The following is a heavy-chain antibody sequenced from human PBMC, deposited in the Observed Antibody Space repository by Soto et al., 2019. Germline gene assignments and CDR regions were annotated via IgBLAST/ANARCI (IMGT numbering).Heavy chain of an antibody. D-gene: IGHD2-8*02. CDR1: GGAFSGYY. CDR2: INHSGST. CDR3: ARDKITGLFDY. Sequence: KPSETLSLTCAVYGGAFSGYYLTWIRQPPGTGLEWIGEINHSGSTNYNPSLKSRVTISVDTSKNQFSLKLTSVTAADTAVYYCARDKITGLFDYWGQGTLVTVSS. J-gene: IGHJ4*02. V-gene: IGHV4-34*01.